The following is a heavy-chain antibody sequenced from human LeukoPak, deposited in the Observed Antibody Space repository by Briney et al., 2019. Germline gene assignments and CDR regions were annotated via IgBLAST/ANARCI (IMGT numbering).Heavy chain of an antibody. CDR3: ARTRWEFEYCSGGSCYSDY. D-gene: IGHD2-15*01. CDR1: GYTFTSYG. J-gene: IGHJ4*02. CDR2: ISAYNGNT. V-gene: IGHV1-18*01. Sequence: GVSVKVSCKASGYTFTSYGISWVRQAPGQGLERMGWISAYNGNTNYAQKLQGRVTMTTDTSTSTAYMELRSLRSDDTAVYYCARTRWEFEYCSGGSCYSDYWGQGTLVTVSS.